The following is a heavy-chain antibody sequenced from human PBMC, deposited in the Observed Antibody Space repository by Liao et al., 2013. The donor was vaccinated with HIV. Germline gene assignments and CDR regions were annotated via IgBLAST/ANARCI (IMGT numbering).Heavy chain of an antibody. Sequence: QVQLQESGPGLVKPSQTLSLTCTVSGGSISSGSYYWSWIRQPAGKGLEWIGRIYTSGSTNYNPSLKSRVTISVDTSKNQFSLKLSSVTAADTAVYYCARDFSHLTRFGGYWYFDLWGRGTLVTVSS. D-gene: IGHD3-16*01. CDR1: GGSISSGSYY. CDR3: ARDFSHLTRFGGYWYFDL. J-gene: IGHJ2*01. CDR2: IYTSGST. V-gene: IGHV4-61*02.